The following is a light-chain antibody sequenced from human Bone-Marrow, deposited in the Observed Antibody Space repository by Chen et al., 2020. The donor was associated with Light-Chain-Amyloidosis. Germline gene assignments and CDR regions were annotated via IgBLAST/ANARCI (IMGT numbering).Light chain of an antibody. CDR2: GSS. CDR1: QTISSHY. V-gene: IGKV3-20*01. CDR3: QQYGTSPLT. J-gene: IGKJ4*01. Sequence: EIVLTQSPGTLSLSPGEGANLSCRASQTISSHYLTWYQQKFGQAPRLLIYGSSSRATGIPDRFTGSGSVTDFTLTINRLEPEDFAMYYCQQYGTSPLTYGGGTKVEIK.